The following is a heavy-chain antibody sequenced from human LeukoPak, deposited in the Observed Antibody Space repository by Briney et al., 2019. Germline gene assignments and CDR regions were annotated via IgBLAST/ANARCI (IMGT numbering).Heavy chain of an antibody. CDR1: GFTFSSFL. CDR3: ARSGHGLAAAGVGY. J-gene: IGHJ4*02. CDR2: IKQDGGAK. V-gene: IGHV3-7*01. D-gene: IGHD6-13*01. Sequence: GGSLRLSCAASGFTFSSFLMTWVRQAPGKGLEWVANIKQDGGAKYYVDSVKGRFTISRDNAKNSLYLQMNSLRAEDTAVYYCARSGHGLAAAGVGYWGQGTLVTVSS.